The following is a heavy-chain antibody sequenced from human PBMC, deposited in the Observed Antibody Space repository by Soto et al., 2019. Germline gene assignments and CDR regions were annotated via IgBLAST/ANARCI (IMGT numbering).Heavy chain of an antibody. CDR2: IVDDGNNK. J-gene: IGHJ4*02. Sequence: PGGSLRLSCAASGFTFSSYAMSWVRQAPGKGLEWVACIVDDGNNKYYADSVKGRFTISRDNSKNTLYLQMNSLRTEDTAVYYCARDNEGGSYCDLGYWGQGILVTSPQ. D-gene: IGHD3-10*01. CDR3: ARDNEGGSYCDLGY. CDR1: GFTFSSYA. V-gene: IGHV3-30-3*01.